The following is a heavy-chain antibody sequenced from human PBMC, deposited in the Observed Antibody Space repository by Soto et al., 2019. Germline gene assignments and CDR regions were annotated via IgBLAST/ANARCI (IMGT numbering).Heavy chain of an antibody. CDR2: ASHTGGT. CDR1: GWSFSGWH. V-gene: IGHV4-34*01. J-gene: IGHJ6*02. CDR3: ARSRNLEV. Sequence: QVQVQQWGAGLLKFSETLSLTCAVNGWSFSGWHWTWIRQPPGKGREWIGEASHTGGTNYNPSLQSRVTISVDRSRNQLSLKLTSVSAADTAVYYCARSRNLEVWGPGTTVIVSS. D-gene: IGHD1-1*01.